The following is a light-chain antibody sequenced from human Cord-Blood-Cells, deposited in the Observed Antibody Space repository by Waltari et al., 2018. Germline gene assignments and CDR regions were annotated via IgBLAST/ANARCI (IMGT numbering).Light chain of an antibody. CDR2: EAS. V-gene: IGLV2-23*01. CDR1: SSDVGSYNL. J-gene: IGLJ3*02. Sequence: QSALTQPASVSGSPGQSITISCTGNSSDVGSYNLVSWYQQHPGKAPKRMSYEASKRPSGVSNRFSGSKSGNTASLTISGRQAEDEADYYCCSYAGSSTWVFGGGTKLTVL. CDR3: CSYAGSSTWV.